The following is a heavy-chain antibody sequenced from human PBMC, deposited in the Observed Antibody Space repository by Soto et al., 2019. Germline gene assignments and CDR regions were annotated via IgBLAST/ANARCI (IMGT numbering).Heavy chain of an antibody. V-gene: IGHV4-59*12. CDR2: IYYSGST. CDR1: GGSISDYY. J-gene: IGHJ4*02. CDR3: ARGISPERTTVTIDY. Sequence: PSETLSLTCTVSGGSISDYYWSWIRQPPGKGLEWIGEIYYSGSTNYNPSLKSRVTISVDTSKNQFSLKLSSVTAADTAVYYCARGISPERTTVTIDYWGQGNLVTVSS. D-gene: IGHD4-17*01.